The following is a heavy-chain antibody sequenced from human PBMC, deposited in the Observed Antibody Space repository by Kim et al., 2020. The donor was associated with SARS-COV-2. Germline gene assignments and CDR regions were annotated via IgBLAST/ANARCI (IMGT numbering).Heavy chain of an antibody. J-gene: IGHJ4*02. CDR3: ARDREGGCSGGSCYSDPYFDY. CDR2: IYYSGST. D-gene: IGHD2-15*01. Sequence: SETLSLTCTVSGGSISSGGYYWSWIRQHPGKGLEWIGYIYYSGSTYYNPSLKSRVTISVDTSKNQFSLKLSSVTAADTAVYYCARDREGGCSGGSCYSDPYFDYGGQGTLVTVSS. CDR1: GGSISSGGYY. V-gene: IGHV4-31*03.